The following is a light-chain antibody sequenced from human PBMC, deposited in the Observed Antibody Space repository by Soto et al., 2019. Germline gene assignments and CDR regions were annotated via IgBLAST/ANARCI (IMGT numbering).Light chain of an antibody. CDR3: CSYAGSSTFVYV. CDR2: EGS. J-gene: IGLJ1*01. CDR1: SSDVGSYNL. V-gene: IGLV2-23*03. Sequence: QPALAQPASVSGSPGQSITISCTGTSSDVGSYNLVSWYQQHPGKAPKLMIYEGSKRPSGVSNRFSGSKSGNTASLTISGLQAEDEAHHHCCSYAGSSTFVYVFGTGTKVTVL.